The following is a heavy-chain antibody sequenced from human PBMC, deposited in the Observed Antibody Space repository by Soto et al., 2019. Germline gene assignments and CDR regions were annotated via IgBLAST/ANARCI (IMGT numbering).Heavy chain of an antibody. CDR3: ARDHAILMVRGVNRYGMDV. D-gene: IGHD3-10*01. CDR1: GYTFTSYA. CDR2: INAGNGNT. V-gene: IGHV1-3*01. Sequence: QVQLVQSGAEVKKPGASVKVSCKASGYTFTSYAMHWVRRAPGQRLEWMGWINAGNGNTKYSQKFQGRVTITRDTXXSXAXXELSSLRSEDTAVYYCARDHAILMVRGVNRYGMDVWGQGTTVTVSS. J-gene: IGHJ6*02.